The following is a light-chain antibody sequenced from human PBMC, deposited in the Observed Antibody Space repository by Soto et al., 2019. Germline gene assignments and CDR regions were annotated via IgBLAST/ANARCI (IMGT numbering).Light chain of an antibody. Sequence: EVVMTQSPATLSVSPGERITLSCRASQSVRSNLAWYQQKPGQAPRLLIYGASIRATGIPPRFSGRGSGTEFTLTISGLQSEDFAVYYCQHYNNWPPYTFGQGTKLEIK. V-gene: IGKV3-15*01. CDR1: QSVRSN. CDR3: QHYNNWPPYT. CDR2: GAS. J-gene: IGKJ2*01.